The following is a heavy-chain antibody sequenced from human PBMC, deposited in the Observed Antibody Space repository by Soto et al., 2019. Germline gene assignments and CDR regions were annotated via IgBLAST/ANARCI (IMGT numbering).Heavy chain of an antibody. CDR1: GGSFSGYR. V-gene: IGHV4-34*01. J-gene: IGHJ6*03. CDR3: AKGLTLWFGELSQRGGYDYYMDA. D-gene: IGHD3-10*01. CDR2: INVSGNI. Sequence: QVQLQQWGAGLLKPSETLSLTCAVYGGSFSGYRWTWIRQPPGQGLEWIGEINVSGNINYNPSLKSRVTIFLDTPKKQISLKLSTVPAADTAVYYCAKGLTLWFGELSQRGGYDYYMDAWGEGTTVIVSS.